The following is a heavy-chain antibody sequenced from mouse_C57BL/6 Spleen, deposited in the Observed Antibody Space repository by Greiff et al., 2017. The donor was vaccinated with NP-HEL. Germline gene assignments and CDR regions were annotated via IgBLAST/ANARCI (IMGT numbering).Heavy chain of an antibody. D-gene: IGHD2-10*01. CDR3: ARGAYNSYAG. V-gene: IGHV1-26*01. J-gene: IGHJ3*01. Sequence: EVQLQQSGPELVKPGASVKISCKASGYTFTDYYMNWVKQSHGKSLEWIGDINPNNGGTSYNQKFKGKATLTVDKSSSTAYMELRSLTSEDAAVYYCARGAYNSYAGWGQGALVTVSA. CDR1: GYTFTDYY. CDR2: INPNNGGT.